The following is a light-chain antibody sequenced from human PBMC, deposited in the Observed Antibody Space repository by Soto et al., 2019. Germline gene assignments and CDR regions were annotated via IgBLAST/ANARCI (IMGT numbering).Light chain of an antibody. CDR3: QQYGSSRWT. Sequence: EIVLTQSPGTLSLSPGERATLSCRASQSVSSSYLAWYQQKPGQAPRLLIYGASSRATGIPDRFSGSGSGTDFTLTISRLEPEDFAVYYCQQYGSSRWTCGQGTKVEL. CDR1: QSVSSSY. J-gene: IGKJ1*01. V-gene: IGKV3-20*01. CDR2: GAS.